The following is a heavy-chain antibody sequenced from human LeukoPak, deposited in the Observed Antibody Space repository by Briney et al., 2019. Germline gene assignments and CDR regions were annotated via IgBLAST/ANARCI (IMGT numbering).Heavy chain of an antibody. CDR3: ARDTVVVPAAIRNYYYYYGMDV. J-gene: IGHJ6*02. CDR1: GFTFRSYW. CDR2: IKQDGSEK. Sequence: GGSLRLSCAASGFTFRSYWMSWVRQAPGKGLEWVANIKQDGSEKYYVDSVKGRFTISRDNAKNSLYLQMNSLRAEDTAVYYCARDTVVVPAAIRNYYYYYGMDVWGQGTTVTVSS. V-gene: IGHV3-7*01. D-gene: IGHD2-2*01.